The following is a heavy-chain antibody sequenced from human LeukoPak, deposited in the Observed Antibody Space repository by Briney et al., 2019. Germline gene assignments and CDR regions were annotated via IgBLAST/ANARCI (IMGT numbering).Heavy chain of an antibody. J-gene: IGHJ4*02. V-gene: IGHV3-30*18. Sequence: GGSLRLSCAASGFTFNNHDMHWVRQAPGKGLEWVAVISYDGGNKYHIDSVKGRFTISRDNSKNTLYLQMNSLRAEDTAVYYCAKSQSSGWKPPFEDWGQGTLVTVSS. CDR1: GFTFNNHD. CDR3: AKSQSSGWKPPFED. CDR2: ISYDGGNK. D-gene: IGHD6-19*01.